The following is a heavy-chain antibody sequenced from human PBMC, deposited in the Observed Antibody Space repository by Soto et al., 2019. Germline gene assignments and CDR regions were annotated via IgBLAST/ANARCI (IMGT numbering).Heavy chain of an antibody. CDR1: GGSINNSGYS. Sequence: SETLSLTCTVSGGSINNSGYSWTWIRQPPGKGPECVGHISYRGSTFYSPSLKSRVTISLDTSKNHFSLQLTSVTAADTAVYYRASGLFSLIAVAGMGPFGSLGQGTPGPGPS. J-gene: IGHJ4*02. CDR2: ISYRGST. V-gene: IGHV4-30-4*08. CDR3: ASGLFSLIAVAGMGPFGS. D-gene: IGHD6-19*01.